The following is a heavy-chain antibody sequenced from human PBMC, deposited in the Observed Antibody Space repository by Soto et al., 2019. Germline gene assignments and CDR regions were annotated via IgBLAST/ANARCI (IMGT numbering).Heavy chain of an antibody. D-gene: IGHD2-15*01. CDR2: IYPSDSYT. J-gene: IGHJ6*02. CDR1: GYSFTTYW. Sequence: PGQCLKIPCKGSGYSFTTYWIGWVRHMPGKGLEWMGIIYPSDSYTNYSPSFQGHVTISADKSISTAYLQWSSLKASDTAMYYCARPARRXSGGSCYSRHYYYYGMDVWVQGTTVTV. V-gene: IGHV5-10-1*01. CDR3: ARPARRXSGGSCYSRHYYYYGMDV.